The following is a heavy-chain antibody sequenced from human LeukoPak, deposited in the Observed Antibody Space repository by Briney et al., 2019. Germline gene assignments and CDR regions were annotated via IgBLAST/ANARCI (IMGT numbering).Heavy chain of an antibody. CDR3: TSRYCSTSNCYSFDN. J-gene: IGHJ3*02. CDR1: GFTFSSYE. CDR2: ISSSGSTI. D-gene: IGHD2-2*01. V-gene: IGHV3-48*03. Sequence: GGSLRLSCAPSGFTFSSYEMNWVRQAPGKGLEWVSYISSSGSTIFYADSVKGRFSISRDNAKNSLYLQMNSLRVEDTAVYYCTSRYCSTSNCYSFDNWGQGTMVTVSS.